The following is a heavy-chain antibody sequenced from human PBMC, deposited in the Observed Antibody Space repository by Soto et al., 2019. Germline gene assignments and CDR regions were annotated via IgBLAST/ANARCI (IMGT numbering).Heavy chain of an antibody. Sequence: QVQLQESGPGLVKPSQTLSLICTVSGGSISNDGYYWSWIRQHPGKGLEWIGYIFYSGTTYYNPSIQSRITMSVDTSKNQFSLKLHSLTAADTAVYYCVGDHVVTAHYYGMDVWGQGTTVTISS. D-gene: IGHD2-15*01. CDR3: VGDHVVTAHYYGMDV. V-gene: IGHV4-31*03. CDR1: GGSISNDGYY. CDR2: IFYSGTT. J-gene: IGHJ6*02.